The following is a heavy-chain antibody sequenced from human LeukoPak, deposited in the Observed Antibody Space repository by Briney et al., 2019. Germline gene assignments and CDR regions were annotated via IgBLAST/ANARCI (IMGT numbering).Heavy chain of an antibody. J-gene: IGHJ5*02. CDR1: GFTFSSYS. CDR2: ITSSSTI. V-gene: IGHV3-48*01. Sequence: QPGGSLRLSCAASGFTFSSYSMNWVRQAPGKGLEWVSYITSSSTIYHADSVKGRFTISRDNAKNSLYLQLNSLRAEDTAVYYCARRAAVAGTFDPWGQGTLVTVSS. D-gene: IGHD6-19*01. CDR3: ARRAAVAGTFDP.